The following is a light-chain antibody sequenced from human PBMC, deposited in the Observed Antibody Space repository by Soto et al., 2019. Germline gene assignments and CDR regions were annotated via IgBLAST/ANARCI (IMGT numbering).Light chain of an antibody. CDR2: EGR. Sequence: QSALTQPASVSGSPGQSITISCTGTTSDVGSYNLVSWYQRHPGKAPKLMIYEGRKRPSGVSNRFSGSKSGNTASLTISGLQAEDEADYYCCSYAGSSTLAFGGGTKLTVL. CDR1: TSDVGSYNL. V-gene: IGLV2-23*01. CDR3: CSYAGSSTLA. J-gene: IGLJ2*01.